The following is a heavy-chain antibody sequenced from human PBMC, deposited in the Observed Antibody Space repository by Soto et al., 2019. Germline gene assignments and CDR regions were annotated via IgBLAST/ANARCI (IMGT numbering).Heavy chain of an antibody. J-gene: IGHJ4*02. CDR1: GYTFTSYG. D-gene: IGHD3-22*01. Sequence: QVQLVQSGAEVKKPGASVKVSCKASGYTFTSYGISWVRQAPGQGLEWMGWISAYNGNTSYAQKLQGRVTMTTDTSTSTAYMELRSLRSDDTAVYYFARADVDYYDGSGLPGEGYWGQGTLVTVSS. CDR3: ARADVDYYDGSGLPGEGY. V-gene: IGHV1-18*01. CDR2: ISAYNGNT.